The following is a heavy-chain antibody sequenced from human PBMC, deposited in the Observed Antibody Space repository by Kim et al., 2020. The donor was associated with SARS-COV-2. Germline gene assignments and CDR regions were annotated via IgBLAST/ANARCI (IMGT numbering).Heavy chain of an antibody. Sequence: GGSLRLSCAASGFPFSAFSMKWIRQPPGKGLEWVSYIGRSGSVIWYADSVKGRFTLSRDNARNSLYLQMNSLRDEDTAVYYCTTADYHTSAGQDYWGQGTLVTVSA. CDR3: TTADYHTSAGQDY. V-gene: IGHV3-48*02. D-gene: IGHD3-9*01. CDR2: IGRSGSVI. J-gene: IGHJ4*02. CDR1: GFPFSAFS.